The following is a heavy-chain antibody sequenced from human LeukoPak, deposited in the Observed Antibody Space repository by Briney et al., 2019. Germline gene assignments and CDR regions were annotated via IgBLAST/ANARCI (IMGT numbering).Heavy chain of an antibody. CDR2: IDQSGST. D-gene: IGHD3-10*01. J-gene: IGHJ4*02. CDR1: GGSFSGYY. V-gene: IGHV4-34*01. CDR3: AINDGSGSYYKSDY. Sequence: SETQSLTCGVYGGSFSGYYWSWVRQSPGKGLEWIGEIDQSGSTNYNPSLKSRVTITIDTSKNQFSLKLNSVTAADTAVYYCAINDGSGSYYKSDYWGQGTLVTVSS.